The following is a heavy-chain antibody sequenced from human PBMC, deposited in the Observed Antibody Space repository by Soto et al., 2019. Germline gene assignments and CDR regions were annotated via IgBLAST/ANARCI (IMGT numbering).Heavy chain of an antibody. Sequence: PGGSLRLSCAASGFTFSSYWMSWVRQAPGKGLEWVSSISSSSSYIYYADSVKGRFTISRDNAKNSLYLQMNSLRAEDTAVYYCARGAELFGAFDIWGQGTMVTVSS. D-gene: IGHD3-3*01. CDR1: GFTFSSYW. J-gene: IGHJ3*02. CDR3: ARGAELFGAFDI. V-gene: IGHV3-21*01. CDR2: ISSSSSYI.